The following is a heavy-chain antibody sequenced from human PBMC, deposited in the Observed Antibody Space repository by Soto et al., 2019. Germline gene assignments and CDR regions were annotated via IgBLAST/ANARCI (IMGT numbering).Heavy chain of an antibody. Sequence: GGSLRLSCAASGFTFSSYGMHWVRQAPGKGLEWVAVIWYDGSNKYYADSVKGRFTISRDNSKNTLYLQMNSLRAEDTAVYYCARDRPVVPAAMSYILTGYYRANWFDPWGQGTLVTVSS. CDR1: GFTFSSYG. CDR2: IWYDGSNK. V-gene: IGHV3-33*01. D-gene: IGHD3-9*01. J-gene: IGHJ5*02. CDR3: ARDRPVVPAAMSYILTGYYRANWFDP.